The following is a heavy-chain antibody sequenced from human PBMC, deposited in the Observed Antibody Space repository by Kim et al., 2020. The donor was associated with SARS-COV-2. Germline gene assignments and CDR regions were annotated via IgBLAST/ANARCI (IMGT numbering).Heavy chain of an antibody. CDR2: INHSGST. CDR3: ARGTRQWLSRHYYYYMDV. D-gene: IGHD6-19*01. J-gene: IGHJ6*03. Sequence: SETLSLTCAVYGGSFSGYYWSWIRQPPGKGLEWIGEINHSGSTNYNPSLKSRVTISVDTSKNQFSLKLSSVTAADTAVYYCARGTRQWLSRHYYYYMDVWGKGPRVSVSS. V-gene: IGHV4-34*01. CDR1: GGSFSGYY.